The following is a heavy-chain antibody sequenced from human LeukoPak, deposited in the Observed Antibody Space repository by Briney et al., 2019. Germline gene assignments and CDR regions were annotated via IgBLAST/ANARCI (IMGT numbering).Heavy chain of an antibody. Sequence: ASVKVSCKPSGYTFTGYYIHGVRQAPGQGGEGMGWINPNSGGTNYAQKFQGRVTMTRNTSMSTAYMELSRLRSDDTAVYYCARDGVGSTRTFDYWGQGTLVTVSS. D-gene: IGHD3-3*01. J-gene: IGHJ4*02. CDR1: GYTFTGYY. CDR3: ARDGVGSTRTFDY. V-gene: IGHV1-2*02. CDR2: INPNSGGT.